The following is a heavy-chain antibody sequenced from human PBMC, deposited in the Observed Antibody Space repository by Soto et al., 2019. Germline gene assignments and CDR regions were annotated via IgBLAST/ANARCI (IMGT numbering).Heavy chain of an antibody. J-gene: IGHJ4*02. Sequence: GGSLRLSCVVSGFTFSMYWMHWVRQVPGQSPSWVPRISDDGTTTNYADSVRGRFTISRDNSKNTLYLQMNNLKPDDTAIYYCTRGTRADSSGTGPHWAQGT. D-gene: IGHD1-26*01. CDR2: ISDDGTTT. CDR1: GFTFSMYW. V-gene: IGHV3-74*01. CDR3: TRGTRADSSGTGPH.